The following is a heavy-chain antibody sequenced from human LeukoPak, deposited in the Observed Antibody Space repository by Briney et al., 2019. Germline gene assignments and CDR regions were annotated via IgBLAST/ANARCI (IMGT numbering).Heavy chain of an antibody. D-gene: IGHD6-19*01. V-gene: IGHV4-30-4*08. J-gene: IGHJ4*02. CDR3: VRTEVSSGSEDY. CDR1: GGSIISSAYY. Sequence: SQTLSLTCTVSGGSIISSAYYWSWIRQPPGKGLEWIGYIYYSGSTYYNPSLKSRVTISLDTSKNQFSLKLSSVTAADTAVYYCVRTEVSSGSEDYWGQGTLVTVSS. CDR2: IYYSGST.